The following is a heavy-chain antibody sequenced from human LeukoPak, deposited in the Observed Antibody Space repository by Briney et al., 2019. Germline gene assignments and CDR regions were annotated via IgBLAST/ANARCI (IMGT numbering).Heavy chain of an antibody. CDR3: ARARNYYDSSDYYYEGDAFDI. V-gene: IGHV4-39*07. CDR1: GDSINSGHYY. D-gene: IGHD3-22*01. Sequence: SETLSLTCSVSGDSINSGHYYWAWIRQPPGKGLEGIRTIYHSGNTFYNLSLKSRLTISVDTSKIQFSLKLCSVTAADTAVYFCARARNYYDSSDYYYEGDAFDIWGQGTMVTVSS. CDR2: IYHSGNT. J-gene: IGHJ3*02.